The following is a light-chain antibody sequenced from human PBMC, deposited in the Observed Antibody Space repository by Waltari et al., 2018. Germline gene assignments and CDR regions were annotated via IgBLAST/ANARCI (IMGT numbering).Light chain of an antibody. J-gene: IGKJ4*01. Sequence: EIVLTQSPGTLSLSPGERATLSCRASQSVTNNYLAWYQQKPGQAPRFLIYAASSRATGIPDRFSGSGAGTDFTLTISRLEPEDFAVYYCQQYGSPPLTFGGGTKVEIK. CDR1: QSVTNNY. CDR2: AAS. V-gene: IGKV3-20*01. CDR3: QQYGSPPLT.